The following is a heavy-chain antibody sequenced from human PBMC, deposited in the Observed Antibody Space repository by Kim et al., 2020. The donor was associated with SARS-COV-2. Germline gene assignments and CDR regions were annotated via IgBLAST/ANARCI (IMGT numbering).Heavy chain of an antibody. Sequence: GGSLRLSCVVSGFTFDDYAMHWVRQGPGRGLEWVSGISRQGGSTGYADSVKGRFTITRDNAKNSLYLQMNSLRTEDTALYYCAKDSDSIVRGVSHWGQGT. V-gene: IGHV3-9*01. J-gene: IGHJ4*02. CDR3: AKDSDSIVRGVSH. D-gene: IGHD3-10*01. CDR1: GFTFDDYA. CDR2: ISRQGGST.